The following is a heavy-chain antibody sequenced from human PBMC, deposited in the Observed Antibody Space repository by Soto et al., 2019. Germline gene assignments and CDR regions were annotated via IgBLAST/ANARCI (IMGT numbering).Heavy chain of an antibody. D-gene: IGHD5-12*01. CDR3: ARDPWGYTLSFAV. CDR1: GYTFTDYY. J-gene: IGHJ4*02. CDR2: INPNSGGT. Sequence: XSVKVSCKASGYTFTDYYMHLVRQAPGQGLEWMGWINPNSGGTNYAQKFQGWVTMTMDTSISKAYMELSRLRSDDTAVYYCARDPWGYTLSFAVWGQGTLVTVSS. V-gene: IGHV1-2*04.